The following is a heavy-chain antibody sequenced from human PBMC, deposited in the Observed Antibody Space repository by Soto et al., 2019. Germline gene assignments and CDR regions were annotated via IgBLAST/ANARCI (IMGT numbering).Heavy chain of an antibody. CDR1: GFTFSSYG. CDR2: IWYDGSNK. CDR3: ARGGEATTVTRYYSYGMDV. Sequence: QVQLVESGGGVVQPGRSLRLSCAASGFTFSSYGMHWVRQAPGKGLEWVAVIWYDGSNKYYADSVKGRFTISRDNSKNTLYLQMNSLRAEDTAVYYCARGGEATTVTRYYSYGMDVWGQGTTVTVSS. J-gene: IGHJ6*02. D-gene: IGHD4-4*01. V-gene: IGHV3-33*01.